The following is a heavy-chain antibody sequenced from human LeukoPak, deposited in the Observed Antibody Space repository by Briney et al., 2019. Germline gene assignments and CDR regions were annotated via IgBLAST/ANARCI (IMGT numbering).Heavy chain of an antibody. CDR1: GFTFDDYA. J-gene: IGHJ3*02. V-gene: IGHV3-9*01. CDR2: ISWNSGSI. CDR3: AKDNKNYDFWSGYADAFDI. D-gene: IGHD3-3*01. Sequence: PGGSLRLSCAASGFTFDDYAMHWVRQAPGKGLEWVSGISWNSGSIGYADSVKGRLTISRDNAKNSLYLQMNSLRAEDTALYYCAKDNKNYDFWSGYADAFDIWGQGTMVTVSS.